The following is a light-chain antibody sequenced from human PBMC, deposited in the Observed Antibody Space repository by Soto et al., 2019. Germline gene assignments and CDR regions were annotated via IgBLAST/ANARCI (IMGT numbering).Light chain of an antibody. CDR2: GAS. V-gene: IGKV3-20*01. Sequence: EIVLTQSPGTLSLSPGERATLSCRPSQSVTNNFLAWYQHKPGQAPRLLIYGASSRPGGIPDRFSGSGTGTDFTLTISRLEPEDFAVYHCQQYGSSPGTFGQGTKLEI. J-gene: IGKJ2*01. CDR1: QSVTNNF. CDR3: QQYGSSPGT.